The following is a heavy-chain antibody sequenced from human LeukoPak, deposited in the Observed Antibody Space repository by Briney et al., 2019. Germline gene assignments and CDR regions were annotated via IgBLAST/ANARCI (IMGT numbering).Heavy chain of an antibody. J-gene: IGHJ4*02. Sequence: SETLSLTCTVSGGSISSSSYYWGWIRQPPGMGLEWIGSIYYSGSTYYNPSLKSRVTISVDTSKNQFSLKLSSVTAADTAVYYCARHAPAYCGGDCYSFDYWGQGTLVTVSS. CDR1: GGSISSSSYY. D-gene: IGHD2-21*02. CDR3: ARHAPAYCGGDCYSFDY. V-gene: IGHV4-39*01. CDR2: IYYSGST.